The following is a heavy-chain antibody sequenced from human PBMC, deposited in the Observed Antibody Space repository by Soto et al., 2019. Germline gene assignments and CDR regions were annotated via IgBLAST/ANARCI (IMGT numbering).Heavy chain of an antibody. V-gene: IGHV2-5*01. CDR1: GFSLSTSGVG. D-gene: IGHD6-13*01. CDR2: IYWNDDK. Sequence: SGPTLVNPTQTLTLTCTFSGFSLSTSGVGVGWIRQPPGKALEWLALIYWNDDKRYSPSLKSRLTITKDTSKNQVVLTMTNMDPVDTATYYCAHRRGGIAAAVTVSFDYWGEGTLVTVYS. J-gene: IGHJ4*02. CDR3: AHRRGGIAAAVTVSFDY.